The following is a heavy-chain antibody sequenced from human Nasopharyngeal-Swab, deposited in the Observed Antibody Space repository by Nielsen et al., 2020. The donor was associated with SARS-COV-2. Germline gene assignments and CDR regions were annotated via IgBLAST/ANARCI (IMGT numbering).Heavy chain of an antibody. D-gene: IGHD4-17*01. Sequence: GALRLSCAASGFTFSSYSMNWVRQAPGKGLEWVSAISGSGGSTYYADSVKGRFTISRDNSKNTLYLQMNSLRAEDTAVYYCAPTVTTRYFDYWGQGTLATVSS. CDR3: APTVTTRYFDY. CDR1: GFTFSSYS. J-gene: IGHJ4*02. V-gene: IGHV3-23*01. CDR2: ISGSGGST.